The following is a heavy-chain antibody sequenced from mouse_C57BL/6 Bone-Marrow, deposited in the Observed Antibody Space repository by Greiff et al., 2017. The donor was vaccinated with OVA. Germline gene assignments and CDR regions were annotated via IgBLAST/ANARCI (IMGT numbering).Heavy chain of an antibody. D-gene: IGHD1-1*01. Sequence: EVQLVESGGDLVKPGGSLKLSCAASGFTFSSYGMSWVRQTPDKRLEWVATISSGGSYTYYPDSVKGRFTISRDNAKNTLYLQMSSLKSEDTAMYYCARHYYGSSFAYWGRGKVVTVTA. CDR2: ISSGGSYT. J-gene: IGHJ3*01. CDR1: GFTFSSYG. V-gene: IGHV5-6*01. CDR3: ARHYYGSSFAY.